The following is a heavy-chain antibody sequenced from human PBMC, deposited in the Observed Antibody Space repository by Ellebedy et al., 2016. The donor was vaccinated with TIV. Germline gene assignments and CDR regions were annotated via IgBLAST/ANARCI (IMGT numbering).Heavy chain of an antibody. J-gene: IGHJ4*02. V-gene: IGHV1-2*02. CDR1: GYTFIGYY. Sequence: AASVQVSCKASGYTFIGYYMHWVRQAPGQGLEWMGWINPKNGDTSYAQKFQGRVTMTRDPSISTAFLELSRLRADDTAVYYCTRDLTNIVSGDYWGQGTLVTVSS. CDR3: TRDLTNIVSGDY. D-gene: IGHD5/OR15-5a*01. CDR2: INPKNGDT.